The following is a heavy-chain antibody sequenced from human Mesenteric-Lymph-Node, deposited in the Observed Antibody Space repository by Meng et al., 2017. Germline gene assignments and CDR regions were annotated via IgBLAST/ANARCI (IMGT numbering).Heavy chain of an antibody. Sequence: SETLSLTCTVSGGSVSSGSYYWSWIRQPPGKGLEWIGYIYYSGSTNYNPSLKSRVTISVDTSKNQFSLKLSSVTAADTAVYYCARERWLTPWALTGYYSEGFDYWGQGTLVTVSS. CDR3: ARERWLTPWALTGYYSEGFDY. D-gene: IGHD3-9*01. CDR2: IYYSGST. V-gene: IGHV4-61*01. CDR1: GGSVSSGSYY. J-gene: IGHJ4*02.